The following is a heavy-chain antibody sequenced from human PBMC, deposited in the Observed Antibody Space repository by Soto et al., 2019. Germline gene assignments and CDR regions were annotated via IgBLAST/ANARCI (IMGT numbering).Heavy chain of an antibody. CDR2: ISYDGSNK. D-gene: IGHD6-19*01. CDR3: AIGPARSSGWDSADYYYYCMDV. V-gene: IGHV3-30*03. CDR1: GFTFSSYG. Sequence: PVGSLRLSCAASGFTFSSYGMHWVRQAPGKGLEWVAVISYDGSNKYYADSVKGRFTISRDNSKNTLYLQMNSLRAEDTAVYYCAIGPARSSGWDSADYYYYCMDVWDQGTTVTVSS. J-gene: IGHJ6*02.